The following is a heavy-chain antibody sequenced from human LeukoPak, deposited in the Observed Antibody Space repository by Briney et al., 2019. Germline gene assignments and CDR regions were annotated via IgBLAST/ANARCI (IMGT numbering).Heavy chain of an antibody. D-gene: IGHD3-9*01. CDR3: ARASSKQLAGYLPDGFDI. V-gene: IGHV3-48*03. Sequence: GGSLRLSCAASGFTFSSYEMNWVRQAPGKGLEWVSYISSSGNTIYYANSVKGRFIISRDNAKSSLYLQMNSLRAEDTAIYYCARASSKQLAGYLPDGFDIWGQGTMVTVSS. CDR2: ISSSGNTI. J-gene: IGHJ3*02. CDR1: GFTFSSYE.